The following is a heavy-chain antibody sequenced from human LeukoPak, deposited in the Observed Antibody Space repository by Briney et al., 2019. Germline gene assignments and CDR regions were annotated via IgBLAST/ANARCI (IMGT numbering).Heavy chain of an antibody. J-gene: IGHJ6*02. CDR3: AATSRLTGSSTYYYYGMDV. CDR2: ICPGDSDT. D-gene: IGHD1-20*01. V-gene: IGHV5-51*01. CDR1: GYSFTTYW. Sequence: LGESLKISCKGSGYSFTTYWIGWVRQMPGKGLEWMGIICPGDSDTRYSPSFQGQVTISADKSISTAYLQWSSLKASDTAMYYCAATSRLTGSSTYYYYGMDVWGQGTTVTVSS.